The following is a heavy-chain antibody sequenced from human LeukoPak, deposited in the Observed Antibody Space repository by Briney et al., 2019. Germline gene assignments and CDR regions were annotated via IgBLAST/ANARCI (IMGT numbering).Heavy chain of an antibody. CDR1: GFTFSSYW. D-gene: IGHD2-2*01. CDR3: ARGGFLVPAAMLYYYYGMDV. CDR2: INSDGSST. J-gene: IGHJ6*04. Sequence: HSGGSLRLSCAASGFTFSSYWMHWVRQAPGKGLVWVSRINSDGSSTSYADSVKGRFTISRDNAKNTLYLQMNSLRAEDTAVYYCARGGFLVPAAMLYYYYGMDVWGKGTTVTVSS. V-gene: IGHV3-74*01.